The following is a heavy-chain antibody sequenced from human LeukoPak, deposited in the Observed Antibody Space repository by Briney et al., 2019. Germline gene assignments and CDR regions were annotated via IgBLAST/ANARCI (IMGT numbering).Heavy chain of an antibody. CDR3: ARPLAGPLDY. D-gene: IGHD1-1*01. CDR1: GFTFSSYS. CDR2: ISSSSSYI. Sequence: KPGGSLRLSCAASGFTFSSYSMNWVRQAPGKGLEWGSSISSSSSYIYYADSVKGRFTISRDNAKNSLYLKMNSLRAEDTAVYYCARPLAGPLDYWGQGTLVTVSS. J-gene: IGHJ4*02. V-gene: IGHV3-21*01.